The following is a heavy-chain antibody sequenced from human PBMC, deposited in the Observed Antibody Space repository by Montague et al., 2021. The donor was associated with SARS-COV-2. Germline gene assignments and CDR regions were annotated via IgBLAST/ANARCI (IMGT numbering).Heavy chain of an antibody. Sequence: LVKVSCKVSGSSLSQTTIHWVRQTPGKGLEWMGSLDGQYGDTVYRQTLQGRVAMTADSSTETAYMELADLISDDTAVYYCTTHSISGVVIYAFAFWGQGTMVTVSS. CDR1: GSSLSQTT. D-gene: IGHD3-3*01. V-gene: IGHV1-24*01. J-gene: IGHJ3*01. CDR2: LDGQYGDT. CDR3: TTHSISGVVIYAFAF.